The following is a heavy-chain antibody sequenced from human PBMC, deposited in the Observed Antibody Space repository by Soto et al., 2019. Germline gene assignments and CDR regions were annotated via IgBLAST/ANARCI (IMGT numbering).Heavy chain of an antibody. J-gene: IGHJ3*02. CDR2: INPSGGTT. D-gene: IGHD5-12*01. CDR1: GYTFISSY. Sequence: QVQLVQSGAEVKKPGASVKVSCKASGYTFISSYMHWVRQAPGQGLEWMGVINPSGGTTSYAQKFQGRVTMTRDTSTSTVYMELSSLRSEDTAVYYCARLSHGFDIWGQGTVVTVSS. CDR3: ARLSHGFDI. V-gene: IGHV1-46*01.